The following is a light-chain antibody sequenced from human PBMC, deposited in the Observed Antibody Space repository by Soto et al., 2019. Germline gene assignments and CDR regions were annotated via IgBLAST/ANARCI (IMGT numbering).Light chain of an antibody. Sequence: QSVLTQPASVSGSPGQSITISCTGTSSDISIYNYVSWYQQHPGKAPKLIIYEVSNRPSGVSNRFSGAKSGNTASLTISGLQVEDEDDYYCCSYTSSTNYVFGAGTKVT. CDR1: SSDISIYNY. CDR2: EVS. CDR3: CSYTSSTNYV. V-gene: IGLV2-14*01. J-gene: IGLJ1*01.